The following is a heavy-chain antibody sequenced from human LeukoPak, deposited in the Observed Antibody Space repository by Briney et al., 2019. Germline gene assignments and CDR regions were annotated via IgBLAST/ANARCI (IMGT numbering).Heavy chain of an antibody. CDR2: IYYSGST. CDR3: ARDVFRGEPPAFDI. CDR1: GGSISSYY. D-gene: IGHD3-10*01. V-gene: IGHV4-59*01. J-gene: IGHJ3*02. Sequence: SETLSLTCTVSGGSISSYYWSWIRQPPGKGLEWIGYIYYSGSTNYNPSLKSRVTLSVDTSKHQFSLKLSSVTAADTAVYYCARDVFRGEPPAFDIWGQGTMVTVSS.